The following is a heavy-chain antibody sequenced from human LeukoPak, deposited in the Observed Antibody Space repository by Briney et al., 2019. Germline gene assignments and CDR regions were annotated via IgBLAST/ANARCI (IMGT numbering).Heavy chain of an antibody. CDR2: ISYDGSNK. D-gene: IGHD3-22*01. CDR1: GFTFSSYA. V-gene: IGHV3-30-3*01. CDR3: ARDREIGYYYDSSGLFDY. J-gene: IGHJ4*02. Sequence: TGGSLRLSCAASGFTFSSYAMHWVRQAPGKGLEWVAVISYDGSNKYYADSVKGRFTISRDNSKNTLYLQMNSLRAEDTAVYYCARDREIGYYYDSSGLFDYWGQGTLVTVSS.